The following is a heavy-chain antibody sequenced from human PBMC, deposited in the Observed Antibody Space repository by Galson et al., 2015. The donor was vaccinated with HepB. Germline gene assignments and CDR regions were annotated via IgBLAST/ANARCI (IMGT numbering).Heavy chain of an antibody. CDR1: GGSISSSNW. V-gene: IGHV4-4*02. Sequence: SETLSLTCAVSGGSISSSNWWSWVRQPPGKGLEWIGEIYHSGSTNYNPSLKSRVTISVDKSKNQFSLKLSSVTAADTAVYYCARGEQQLAYYYGMDVWGQGTTVTVSS. CDR2: IYHSGST. D-gene: IGHD6-13*01. J-gene: IGHJ6*02. CDR3: ARGEQQLAYYYGMDV.